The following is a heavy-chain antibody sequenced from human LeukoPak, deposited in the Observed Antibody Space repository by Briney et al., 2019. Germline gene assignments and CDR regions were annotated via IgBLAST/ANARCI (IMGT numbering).Heavy chain of an antibody. CDR1: GFTFSSYA. Sequence: GGSLRLSCAASGFTFSSYAMSWVRQAPGKGLEWVSYISSSSSTIYYADSVKGRFTISRDNAKNSLYLQMNSLRAEDTAVYYCARGAQLGNYMDVWGKGTTVTVSS. CDR2: ISSSSSTI. CDR3: ARGAQLGNYMDV. D-gene: IGHD3-10*01. V-gene: IGHV3-48*01. J-gene: IGHJ6*03.